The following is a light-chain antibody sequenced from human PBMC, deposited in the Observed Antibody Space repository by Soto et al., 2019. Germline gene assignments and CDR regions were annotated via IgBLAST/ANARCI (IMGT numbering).Light chain of an antibody. J-gene: IGLJ1*01. Sequence: QSVLTQPPSASGTPGRRVTSSCSGGSSSIGSNTVNWYQQLTGTAPKLLIYSNNHRPSGVPDRFSGSKSGTSASLAISGLQSEDEADYYCATWDDSLNDYVFGTGTKVTV. CDR1: SSSIGSNT. V-gene: IGLV1-44*01. CDR3: ATWDDSLNDYV. CDR2: SNN.